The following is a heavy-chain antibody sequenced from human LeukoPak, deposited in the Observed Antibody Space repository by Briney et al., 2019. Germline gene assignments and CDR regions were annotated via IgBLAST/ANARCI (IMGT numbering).Heavy chain of an antibody. J-gene: IGHJ4*02. V-gene: IGHV3-23*01. CDR3: AKDFTANYDFWSGYPH. CDR1: GFTFSNYA. CDR2: ISGSGGST. D-gene: IGHD3-3*01. Sequence: PGGPLRLSCAASGFTFSNYAMSWVRQAPGKGLDWVSAISGSGGSTYYADSVKGRFTISRDNSKNTLYLQMNTLRAEDTAVYYCAKDFTANYDFWSGYPHWGQGTLVTVSS.